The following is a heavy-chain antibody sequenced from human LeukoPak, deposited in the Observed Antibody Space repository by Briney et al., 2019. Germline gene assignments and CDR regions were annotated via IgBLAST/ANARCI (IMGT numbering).Heavy chain of an antibody. J-gene: IGHJ4*02. Sequence: GGSLRLSCAASGFTFSSYWMHWVRQAPGKGLVWVSRINTDGSSTSYADSVKGRFTISRDNAKNTLYLQMNSLRAEDTAVYYCAREGYSYGYDYWGQGTLVTVSS. CDR1: GFTFSSYW. CDR2: INTDGSST. CDR3: AREGYSYGYDY. V-gene: IGHV3-74*01. D-gene: IGHD5-18*01.